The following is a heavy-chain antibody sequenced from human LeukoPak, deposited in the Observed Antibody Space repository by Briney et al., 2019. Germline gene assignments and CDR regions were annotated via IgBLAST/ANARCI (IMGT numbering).Heavy chain of an antibody. CDR1: GFTFTNFF. Sequence: ASVKVSCKASGFTFTNFFMHWLRQAPGQGLEWMGIISPNGDSTDYAQKFHGRLTMARDTSTTTLYMELSGLRSEDTAIYYCARADDQDFDSWGQGTLVTVSS. CDR3: ARADDQDFDS. J-gene: IGHJ4*02. D-gene: IGHD3-3*01. V-gene: IGHV1-46*01. CDR2: ISPNGDST.